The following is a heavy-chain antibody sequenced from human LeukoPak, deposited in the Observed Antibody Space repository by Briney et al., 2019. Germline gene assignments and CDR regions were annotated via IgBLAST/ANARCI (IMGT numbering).Heavy chain of an antibody. CDR3: ASGRLGHCSRTNCYDDDFDI. V-gene: IGHV4-39*01. CDR1: GRSLSSTRNY. J-gene: IGHJ3*02. CDR2: IYYSGST. D-gene: IGHD2-2*01. Sequence: SETLSLTCSVSGRSLSSTRNYWGWVRKPPGTGLEWIGRIYYSGSTSYTASLKSRVTISVDASKNQFSLKLSSATGADTAVYYCASGRLGHCSRTNCYDDDFDIWGQGTMVTVSS.